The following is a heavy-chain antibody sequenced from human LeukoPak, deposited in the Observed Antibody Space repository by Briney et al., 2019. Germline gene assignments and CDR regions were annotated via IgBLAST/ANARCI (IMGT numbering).Heavy chain of an antibody. Sequence: SVTVSCKASGGTFSSYAISWVRQAPGQGLEWMGGIIPIFGTANYAQKFQGRVTITADESTSTAYMELSSLRSEDTAVYYCARDWVVPAAEVGSEYYYYGMDVWGQGTTVTVSS. CDR1: GGTFSSYA. V-gene: IGHV1-69*01. CDR2: IIPIFGTA. J-gene: IGHJ6*02. CDR3: ARDWVVPAAEVGSEYYYYGMDV. D-gene: IGHD2-2*01.